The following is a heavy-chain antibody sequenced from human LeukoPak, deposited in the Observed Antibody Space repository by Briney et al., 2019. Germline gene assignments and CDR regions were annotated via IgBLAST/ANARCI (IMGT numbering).Heavy chain of an antibody. Sequence: AGGSLRLSCTASGFTFGDYAMSWVRQAPGKGLEWVGFIRGKAYGGTTEYAASVKGRFTISRDDSKSIAYLQMNSLRAEDTAVYYCAREFWRELYYYYYYMDVWGKGTTVTVSS. D-gene: IGHD1-26*01. CDR1: GFTFGDYA. CDR3: AREFWRELYYYYYYMDV. V-gene: IGHV3-49*04. CDR2: IRGKAYGGTT. J-gene: IGHJ6*03.